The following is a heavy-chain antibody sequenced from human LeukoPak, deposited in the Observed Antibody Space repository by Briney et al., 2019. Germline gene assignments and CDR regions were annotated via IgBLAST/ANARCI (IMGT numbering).Heavy chain of an antibody. J-gene: IGHJ4*02. CDR1: GFTFDDYA. D-gene: IGHD1-14*01. Sequence: PGGSLRLSCAASGFTFDDYAMHWARQAPGKGLEWVSGISWNGGSIGYADSVKGRFTISRDNAKNSLYLQVNSLRVEDTAFYYCAKDANPSGALFDFWGQGTLVTVSS. CDR3: AKDANPSGALFDF. V-gene: IGHV3-9*01. CDR2: ISWNGGSI.